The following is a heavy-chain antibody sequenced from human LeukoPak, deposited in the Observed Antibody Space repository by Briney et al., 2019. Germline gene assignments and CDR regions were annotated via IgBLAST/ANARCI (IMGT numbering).Heavy chain of an antibody. CDR3: VRARGVYTSSFAFDI. CDR2: TYYRSKWYN. Sequence: SQTLSLTCAISGDSVSSNSAAWSWIRQSPSRGLEWLGRTYYRSKWYNDYAVSVKSRITINPDTSKNQFSLQLNSVTPEDTAVYYCVRARGVYTSSFAFDIWGQGTVVTVSS. V-gene: IGHV6-1*01. CDR1: GDSVSSNSAA. D-gene: IGHD6-6*01. J-gene: IGHJ3*02.